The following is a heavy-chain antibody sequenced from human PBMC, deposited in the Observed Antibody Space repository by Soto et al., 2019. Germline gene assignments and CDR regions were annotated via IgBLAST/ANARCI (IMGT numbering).Heavy chain of an antibody. Sequence: SHTMSLTCAVCGGSFSGYCWSRIRQSPGKGLEWIGYIFYTGSTNYNPSLKSRVIISLGISKNQFSLKLRSVTAADTAIYYCARSYPYSSSWIPGGPWGQGTLVTVSS. CDR3: ARSYPYSSSWIPGGP. D-gene: IGHD6-13*01. CDR1: GGSFSGYC. CDR2: IFYTGST. V-gene: IGHV4-59*08. J-gene: IGHJ5*02.